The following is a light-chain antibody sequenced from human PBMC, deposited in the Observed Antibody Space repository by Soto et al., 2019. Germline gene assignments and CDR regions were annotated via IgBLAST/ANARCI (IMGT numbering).Light chain of an antibody. Sequence: QPVLTQSPPASASLGASVKLTCTLSSGHSTYAIAWHQQQPEKGPRFLMKLNFDGSHNKGDGIPDRFSGSSSGTERYLTISSLQSEDEADYYCQTWGSGTVIFGGGTKLTVL. J-gene: IGLJ2*01. V-gene: IGLV4-69*01. CDR1: SGHSTYA. CDR3: QTWGSGTVI. CDR2: LNFDGSH.